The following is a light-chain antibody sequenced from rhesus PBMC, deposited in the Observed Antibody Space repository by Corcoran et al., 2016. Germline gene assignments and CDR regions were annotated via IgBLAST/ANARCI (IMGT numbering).Light chain of an antibody. V-gene: IGKV1-28*03. CDR2: DAS. J-gene: IGKJ3*01. Sequence: DIQMTQSPSSLSASVGDTVTITCRASQGISSYLNWFQQKPGKAPKLLIYDASSLESGVPSRFRGSGSGTDFTLTISSLQPEHFAAYYFLQHNSYPFSFGPGTKLDIK. CDR1: QGISSY. CDR3: LQHNSYPFS.